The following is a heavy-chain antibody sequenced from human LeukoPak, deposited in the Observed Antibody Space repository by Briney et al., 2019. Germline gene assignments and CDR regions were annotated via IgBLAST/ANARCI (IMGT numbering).Heavy chain of an antibody. CDR3: ARDAQYYDILTGYYFEEEDY. D-gene: IGHD3-9*01. J-gene: IGHJ4*02. CDR1: GFTFTAYD. Sequence: GGSLRLSCAASGFTFTAYDMSWVRQAPGKGLEWVANIKQDGSEKYYVDSVKGRFTISRDNAKNSLYLQMNSLRAEDTAVYYCARDAQYYDILTGYYFEEEDYWGQGTLVTVSS. V-gene: IGHV3-7*01. CDR2: IKQDGSEK.